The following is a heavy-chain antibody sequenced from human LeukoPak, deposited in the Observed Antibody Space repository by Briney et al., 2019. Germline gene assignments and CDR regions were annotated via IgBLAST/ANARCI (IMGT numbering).Heavy chain of an antibody. D-gene: IGHD6-19*01. CDR1: GFTFSSYA. J-gene: IGHJ4*02. V-gene: IGHV3-30*04. CDR2: ISYDGSNK. CDR3: ARVFYSSGRYGNFDY. Sequence: GGSLRLSCAASGFTFSSYAMHWVRQAPGKGLEWVAVISYDGSNKYYADSVKGRFTISRDNSKNTLYLQMNSLRAEDTAVYYCARVFYSSGRYGNFDYWGQGTLVTVSS.